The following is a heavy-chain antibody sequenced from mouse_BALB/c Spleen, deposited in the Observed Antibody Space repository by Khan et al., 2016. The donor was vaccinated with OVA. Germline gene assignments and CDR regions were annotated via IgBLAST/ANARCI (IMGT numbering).Heavy chain of an antibody. J-gene: IGHJ4*01. CDR3: ANFDYNYYAVDY. Sequence: QIQLVQSGPGLVAPSQSLSITCTVSGFSLTSYGVSWVRQPPGKGLEWLGVIWGDGNTNYHSALMSRLSISKDNSKSQVLLKLHSLQTDDTATYYCANFDYNYYAVDYWGQGTSVTGSS. D-gene: IGHD2-4*01. V-gene: IGHV2-3*01. CDR2: IWGDGNT. CDR1: GFSLTSYG.